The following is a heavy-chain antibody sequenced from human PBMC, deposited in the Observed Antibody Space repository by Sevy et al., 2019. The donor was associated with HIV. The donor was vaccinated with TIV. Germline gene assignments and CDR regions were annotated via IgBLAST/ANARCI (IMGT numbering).Heavy chain of an antibody. Sequence: GGSLRLSCAASGFTFTTYDMTWVRQAPGKGLEWISYISSSANDIKYADSVKGRFTLSRDNARNSLYLAMSSLRAEDTAVYYCAREGLGGFYSSLDRWGQGTLVTVSS. J-gene: IGHJ5*02. CDR2: ISSSANDI. CDR3: AREGLGGFYSSLDR. D-gene: IGHD3-22*01. CDR1: GFTFTTYD. V-gene: IGHV3-48*03.